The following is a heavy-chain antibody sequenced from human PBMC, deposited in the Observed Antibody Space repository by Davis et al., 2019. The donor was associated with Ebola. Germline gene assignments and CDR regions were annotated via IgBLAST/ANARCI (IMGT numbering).Heavy chain of an antibody. CDR2: IYYNVRT. D-gene: IGHD6-6*01. J-gene: IGHJ2*01. CDR1: GYPITSRHY. CDR3: ARLSGLFSSSPGALYLDL. V-gene: IGHV4-38-2*02. Sequence: SKTLSPTCIVPGYPITSRHYWGWVSQPPGNWLEWLGAIYYNVRTYYNSSLESRVTISLDTSKNQFSLKLRSVTAADTAVYFCARLSGLFSSSPGALYLDLWGRGTLVSVSS.